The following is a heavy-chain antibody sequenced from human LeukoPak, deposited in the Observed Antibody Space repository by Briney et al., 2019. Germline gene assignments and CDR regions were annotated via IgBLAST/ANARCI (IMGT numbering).Heavy chain of an antibody. CDR2: INPNSGGT. V-gene: IGHV1-2*02. J-gene: IGHJ5*02. D-gene: IGHD3-10*01. CDR3: ASTIKVRGVIMNWFDP. CDR1: GYTFTGYY. Sequence: GASVKVSCQASGYTFTGYYMHWVRQAPGQGLEWMGWINPNSGGTNYAQKFQGRVTMTRDTSISTAYMELSRLRSDDTAVYYCASTIKVRGVIMNWFDPWGQGTLVTVSS.